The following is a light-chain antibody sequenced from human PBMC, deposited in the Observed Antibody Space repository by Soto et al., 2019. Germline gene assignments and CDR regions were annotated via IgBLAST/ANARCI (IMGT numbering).Light chain of an antibody. Sequence: DVVMTQSPLSLPVTLGQPASISCRSSQSLVFRSGNIYLTWFQQSPGHAPRRLIYKVSDRESGVQERFSGSGSDTNFTLRIRRVEPEDVGVYFCMQGTHWPFTFGQGTKLEIK. CDR2: KVS. V-gene: IGKV2-30*01. J-gene: IGKJ2*01. CDR1: QSLVFRSGNIY. CDR3: MQGTHWPFT.